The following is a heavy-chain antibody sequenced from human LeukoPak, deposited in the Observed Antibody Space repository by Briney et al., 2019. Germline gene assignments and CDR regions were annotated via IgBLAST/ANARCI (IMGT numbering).Heavy chain of an antibody. CDR3: ARGYSSSWYSRAEYFQH. Sequence: GSLRLSCAASGFTFSSYWMSWVRQAPGKGLEWVANIKQDGSEKYYVDSVKGRFTISRDNAKNSLYLQMNSLRAEDTAVYYCARGYSSSWYSRAEYFQHWGQGTLVTVSS. D-gene: IGHD6-13*01. CDR2: IKQDGSEK. J-gene: IGHJ1*01. V-gene: IGHV3-7*04. CDR1: GFTFSSYW.